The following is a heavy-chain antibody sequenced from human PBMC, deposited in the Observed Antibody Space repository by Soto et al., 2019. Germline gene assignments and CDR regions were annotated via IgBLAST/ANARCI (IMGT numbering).Heavy chain of an antibody. CDR1: GFTFSSYA. D-gene: IGHD2-2*01. CDR3: ANYCSSTSCYVDY. CDR2: ISGSGGST. V-gene: IGHV3-23*01. J-gene: IGHJ4*02. Sequence: EVQLLESGGGLVQPGGSLRLSCAASGFTFSSYAMSWVRQAPGKGLEWVSAISGSGGSTYYADSVKGRFTISRDNSKNALYLQMNSLRAEDTAVYYCANYCSSTSCYVDYWGQGTLVTVSS.